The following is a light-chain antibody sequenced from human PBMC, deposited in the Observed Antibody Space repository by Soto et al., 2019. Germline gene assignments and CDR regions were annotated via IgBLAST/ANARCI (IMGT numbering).Light chain of an antibody. V-gene: IGLV2-14*01. CDR3: SSYTSSFYV. CDR1: SSDVGGYNY. J-gene: IGLJ1*01. Sequence: QSALTQPASVSGSPGQSITISCTGTSSDVGGYNYVSWYQQHPGKAPKLMIYDVSNRPSGVSNRFSGSKSGNTASLTISGLPAEDEADYYCSSYTSSFYVFGTGTKVTVL. CDR2: DVS.